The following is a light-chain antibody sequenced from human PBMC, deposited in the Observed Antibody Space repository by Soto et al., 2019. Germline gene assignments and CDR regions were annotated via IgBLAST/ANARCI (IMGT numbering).Light chain of an antibody. CDR1: QSVSSSY. CDR2: GAS. J-gene: IGKJ2*01. V-gene: IGKV3-20*01. Sequence: EIVLTQSPGTLSLSPGERATLSCRASQSVSSSYLAWYQQKPGQAPRLLIYGASSRATGIPDRFSGSESGTDFTLTISRLEPEDFAVYYCQQYGSSPPYTFGKGTKLEIK. CDR3: QQYGSSPPYT.